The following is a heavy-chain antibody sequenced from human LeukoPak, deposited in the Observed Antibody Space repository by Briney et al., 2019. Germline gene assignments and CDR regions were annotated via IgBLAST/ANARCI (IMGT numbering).Heavy chain of an antibody. D-gene: IGHD3-22*01. CDR2: IDPSGGGT. V-gene: IGHV1-46*01. CDR1: GYPFTGNY. CDR3: ARESSIRYESTPFGV. Sequence: GASVKVSCKTSGYPFTGNYIHWMRQAPGQGLEWTGMIDPSGGGTIYAQKFQGRVAMTGDTSTSTVYMELSSLKSDDTAVYFCARESSIRYESTPFGVWGQGTLVTVSS. J-gene: IGHJ4*02.